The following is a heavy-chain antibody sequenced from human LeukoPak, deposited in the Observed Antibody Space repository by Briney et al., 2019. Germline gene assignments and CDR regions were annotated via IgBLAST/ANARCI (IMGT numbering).Heavy chain of an antibody. J-gene: IGHJ4*02. Sequence: GGSLRLSCAASGFTFSSYGMHWVRQAPGKGLEWVAVIWYDGSNKYYADSVKGRFAISRDNSKNTLYLQMNSLRAEDSAIYYCAKDVYGDYGGPDYWGQGTLVTVSS. CDR3: AKDVYGDYGGPDY. D-gene: IGHD4-17*01. CDR1: GFTFSSYG. CDR2: IWYDGSNK. V-gene: IGHV3-33*06.